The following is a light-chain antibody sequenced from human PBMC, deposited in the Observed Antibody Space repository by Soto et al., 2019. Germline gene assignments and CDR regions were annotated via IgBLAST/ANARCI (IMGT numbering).Light chain of an antibody. CDR1: NSDVGAYSY. CDR2: DVG. V-gene: IGLV2-14*03. CDR3: SSYTAFTTYV. J-gene: IGLJ1*01. Sequence: QSVLTQPASVSGSPGQSITISCTGTNSDVGAYSYVSWYQQYPGKAPKLLIYDVGARPSGISDRFSGSKSGNTASLTISGLQAEDEDDYYCSSYTAFTTYVFGSGTKLTVL.